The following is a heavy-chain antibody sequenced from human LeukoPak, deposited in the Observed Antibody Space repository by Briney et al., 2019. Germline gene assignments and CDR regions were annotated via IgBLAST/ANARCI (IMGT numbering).Heavy chain of an antibody. CDR1: GFTFSTYV. J-gene: IGHJ4*02. CDR3: AKGRSDSWYQFDY. CDR2: VSGSGTNT. V-gene: IGHV3-23*01. D-gene: IGHD6-13*01. Sequence: PGGSLRLSCTASGFTFSTYVMSWVRQAPGRGLEWVASVSGSGTNTFCVDSVKGRFTISRDNSKNTLYLRMNGLRAEDTAVYYCAKGRSDSWYQFDYWGQGTLVTVSS.